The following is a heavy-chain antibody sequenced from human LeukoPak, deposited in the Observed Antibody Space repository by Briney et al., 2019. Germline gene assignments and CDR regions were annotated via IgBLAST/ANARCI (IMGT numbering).Heavy chain of an antibody. J-gene: IGHJ4*02. V-gene: IGHV3-23*01. CDR1: GFRFSNYA. Sequence: GGSLRLSCAAPGFRFSNYAMNWVRQDPGKVLEWVSGISGSGGTTYYADSVQGRFTISRDNSKKTVFLQMNSLRAEDTAVYYCAKGDAVTAIFPLDYWGQGTLVIVSS. D-gene: IGHD2-21*02. CDR2: ISGSGGTT. CDR3: AKGDAVTAIFPLDY.